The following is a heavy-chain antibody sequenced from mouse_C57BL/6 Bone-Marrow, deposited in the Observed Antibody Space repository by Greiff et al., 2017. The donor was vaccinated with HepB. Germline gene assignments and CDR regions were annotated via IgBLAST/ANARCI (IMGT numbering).Heavy chain of an antibody. CDR1: GYTFTSYW. CDR3: ASYYYGSSYNYYAMDY. D-gene: IGHD1-1*01. V-gene: IGHV1-69*01. Sequence: QVQLQQPGAELVMPGASVKLSCKASGYTFTSYWMHWVKQRPGQGLEWIGEIDPSDSYTNYNQKLKGKSTLTVDKSSSTAYMQLSILTSEDSAFYYCASYYYGSSYNYYAMDYWGQGTSVTVSS. J-gene: IGHJ4*01. CDR2: IDPSDSYT.